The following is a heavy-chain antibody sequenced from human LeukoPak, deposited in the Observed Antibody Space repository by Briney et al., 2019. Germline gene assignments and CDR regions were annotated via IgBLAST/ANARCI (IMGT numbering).Heavy chain of an antibody. J-gene: IGHJ5*02. CDR1: GYTFTGYY. Sequence: ASVEVSCKASGYTFTGYYMHWVRQAPGQGLEWMGWINPNSGGTNYAQKFQGRVTMTRDTSISTAYMELSRLRSDDTAVYYCARALDGSGSDWFDPWGQGTLVTVSS. V-gene: IGHV1-2*02. CDR2: INPNSGGT. D-gene: IGHD3-10*01. CDR3: ARALDGSGSDWFDP.